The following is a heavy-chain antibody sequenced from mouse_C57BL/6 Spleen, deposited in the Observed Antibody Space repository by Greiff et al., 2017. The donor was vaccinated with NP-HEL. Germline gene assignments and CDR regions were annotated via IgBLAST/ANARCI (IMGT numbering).Heavy chain of an antibody. J-gene: IGHJ1*03. Sequence: VMLVESGPGLVQPSQSLSITCTVSGFSLTSYGVHWVRQSPGKGLEWLGVIWSGGSTDYNAAFISRLSISKDNSKSQVFFKMNSLQADDTAIYYCARNSDYGNSHWYFDVWGTGTTVTVSS. V-gene: IGHV2-2*01. CDR1: GFSLTSYG. CDR3: ARNSDYGNSHWYFDV. D-gene: IGHD2-1*01. CDR2: IWSGGST.